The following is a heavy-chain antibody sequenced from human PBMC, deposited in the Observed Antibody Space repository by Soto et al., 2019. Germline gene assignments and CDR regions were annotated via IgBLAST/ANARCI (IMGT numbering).Heavy chain of an antibody. CDR3: AGRHLAVAVSPWFDP. D-gene: IGHD6-19*01. V-gene: IGHV2-26*01. J-gene: IGHJ5*02. CDR2: IDSSGEK. CDR1: GLSITDSEMG. Sequence: QVTLKESGPVLVKPTEPLTLICTVSGLSITDSEMGVSWIRQPPGQPLEWLAHIDSSGEKSYRTFLKSRLALSKDTSKSQIVLTMTIMDPADTSKYYCAGRHLAVAVSPWFDPWGQPNPVPVSS.